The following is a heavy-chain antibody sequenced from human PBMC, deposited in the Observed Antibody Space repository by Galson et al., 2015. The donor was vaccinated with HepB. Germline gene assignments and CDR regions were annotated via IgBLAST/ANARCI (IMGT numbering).Heavy chain of an antibody. CDR3: AKKIFGVGHYYGMDV. Sequence: SLRLSCAASGFTFSSYGMHWVRQAPGKGLEWVAGISYDGSNKYYADSVKGRFTISRDNSKNTLYLQMNSLRAEDTAVYYCAKKIFGVGHYYGMDVWGQGTTVTVSS. CDR2: ISYDGSNK. D-gene: IGHD3-3*01. V-gene: IGHV3-30*18. CDR1: GFTFSSYG. J-gene: IGHJ6*02.